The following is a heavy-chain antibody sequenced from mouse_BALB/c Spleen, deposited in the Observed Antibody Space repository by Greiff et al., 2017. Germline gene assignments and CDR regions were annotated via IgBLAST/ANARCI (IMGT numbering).Heavy chain of an antibody. CDR2: ISYSGST. CDR3: ARNSYREYYFDY. J-gene: IGHJ2*01. CDR1: GYSITSDYA. Sequence: VQLKESGPGLVKPSQSLSLTCTVTGYSITSDYAWNWIRQFPGNKLEWMGYISYSGSTSYNPSLKGRIPITRDTSKTQFFLQLNSVTTEDTTTYYCARNSYREYYFDYWGQGTTLTVSS. D-gene: IGHD2-12*01. V-gene: IGHV3-2*02.